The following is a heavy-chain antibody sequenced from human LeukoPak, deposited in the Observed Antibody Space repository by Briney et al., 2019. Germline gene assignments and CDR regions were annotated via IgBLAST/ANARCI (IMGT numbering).Heavy chain of an antibody. V-gene: IGHV3-7*01. CDR1: GLTFSNYW. CDR2: IKQDGSQR. D-gene: IGHD3-9*01. CDR3: ARDRDYSILTGYPLYYFYYGMDI. Sequence: PGGSLRLSCEASGLTFSNYWMHWVRQAPGKGLEWVADIKQDGSQRYYVDSVKGRFTISRDNAKNSLYLQMNSLRAEDTAVYYCARDRDYSILTGYPLYYFYYGMDIWGKGTTVTVSS. J-gene: IGHJ6*04.